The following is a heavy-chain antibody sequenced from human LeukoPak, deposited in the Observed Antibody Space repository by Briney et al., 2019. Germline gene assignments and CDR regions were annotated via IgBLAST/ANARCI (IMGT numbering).Heavy chain of an antibody. V-gene: IGHV1-2*02. J-gene: IGHJ4*02. CDR3: ARGVYSSSSSGRYFDY. CDR1: GYTFTGYY. D-gene: IGHD6-6*01. CDR2: INPNRGGT. Sequence: ASVKVSCKASGYTFTGYYMHWVRQAPGQGLEWMGWINPNRGGTNYAQKFQGRVTMTRDTSISTAYMELSRLRSDDTAVYYCARGVYSSSSSGRYFDYWGQGTLVTVSS.